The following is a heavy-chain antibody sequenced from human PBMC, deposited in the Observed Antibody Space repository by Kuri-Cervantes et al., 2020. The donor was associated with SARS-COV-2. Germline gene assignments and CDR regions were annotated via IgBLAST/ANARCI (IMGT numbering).Heavy chain of an antibody. CDR3: ARDSKSITMIVVVPPMLDP. J-gene: IGHJ5*02. CDR2: ISYDGSNK. D-gene: IGHD3-22*01. Sequence: LSLTCAASGFTFSSYAMHWVRQAPGKGLEWVAVISYDGSNKYYAGSVKGRFTISRDNSKNTLYLQMNSLRAEDTAVYYCARDSKSITMIVVVPPMLDPWGQGTLVTVSS. V-gene: IGHV3-30-3*01. CDR1: GFTFSSYA.